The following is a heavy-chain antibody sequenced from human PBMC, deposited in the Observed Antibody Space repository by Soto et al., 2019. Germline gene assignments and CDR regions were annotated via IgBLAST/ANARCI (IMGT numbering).Heavy chain of an antibody. CDR2: IIPIFGTA. CDR1: GGTFSSYA. Sequence: QVQLVQSGAEVKKPGSSVKVSCKASGGTFSSYAISWVRQAPGQGLEWMGGIIPIFGTANYAQKFQVRVTITADKSTSTAYMELSSLRSEDTAVYYCASPSYYYDSSGYYDYYYGMDVWGQGTTVTVSS. D-gene: IGHD3-22*01. CDR3: ASPSYYYDSSGYYDYYYGMDV. J-gene: IGHJ6*02. V-gene: IGHV1-69*06.